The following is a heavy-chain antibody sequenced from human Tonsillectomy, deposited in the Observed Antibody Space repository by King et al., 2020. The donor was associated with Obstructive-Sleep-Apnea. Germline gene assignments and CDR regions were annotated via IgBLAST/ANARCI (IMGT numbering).Heavy chain of an antibody. D-gene: IGHD6-13*01. V-gene: IGHV4-59*08. CDR2: VHYSGST. Sequence: QVQLQESGPGLVKPSETLSLTCTVSGGSINNYYWSWIRQPPGKGLEWIGYVHYSGSTNYKSSLKSRLTISVDTSKNQFSLKLSSVTAADTAVYYCARQSSSWYGFFDYWGQGTLVTVSS. J-gene: IGHJ4*02. CDR3: ARQSSSWYGFFDY. CDR1: GGSINNYY.